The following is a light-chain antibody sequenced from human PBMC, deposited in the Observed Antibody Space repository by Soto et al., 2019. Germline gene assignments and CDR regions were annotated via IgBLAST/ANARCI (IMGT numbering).Light chain of an antibody. J-gene: IGLJ1*01. Sequence: QPVLTQPASVSGSPGQSITISCTGSSSDVGSYDLVSWYQQHPGKAPKLMIFEVSKRPSGVSNRFSGSKSGNTASLTISGLQAEDEADYYCCSCTTSSTSRYVFGSGTKLTVL. CDR2: EVS. CDR3: CSCTTSSTSRYV. CDR1: SSDVGSYDL. V-gene: IGLV2-23*02.